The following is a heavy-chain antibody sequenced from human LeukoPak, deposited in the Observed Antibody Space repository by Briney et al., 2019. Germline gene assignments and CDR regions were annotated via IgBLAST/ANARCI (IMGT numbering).Heavy chain of an antibody. CDR1: GFTFSNSW. D-gene: IGHD4-17*01. V-gene: IGHV3-74*01. Sequence: GGSQRLSCAASGFTFSNSWMQWVRQAPGKGLVWVSRINPDGSSSGYADSVKGRFTISRDNAKNTLYVQMNSLRAEDTAVYYCTRDIYGPGDYWGQGTLVAVSS. CDR2: INPDGSSS. J-gene: IGHJ4*02. CDR3: TRDIYGPGDY.